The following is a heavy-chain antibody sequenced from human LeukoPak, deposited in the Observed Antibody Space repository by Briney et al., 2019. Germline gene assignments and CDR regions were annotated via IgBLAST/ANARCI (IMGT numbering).Heavy chain of an antibody. Sequence: SVEVSCKASGGTFSSYAISWVRQAPGQGLEWMGRIIPIFGTANYAQKLQGRVTMTTDTSTRTAYMELRSLRSDDTAVYYCARDYGDYPNWFDPWGQGTLVTVSS. CDR1: GGTFSSYA. V-gene: IGHV1-69*05. CDR3: ARDYGDYPNWFDP. CDR2: IIPIFGTA. D-gene: IGHD4-17*01. J-gene: IGHJ5*02.